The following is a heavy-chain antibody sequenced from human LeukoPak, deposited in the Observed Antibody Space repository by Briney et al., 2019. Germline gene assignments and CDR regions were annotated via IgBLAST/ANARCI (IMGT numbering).Heavy chain of an antibody. J-gene: IGHJ5*02. CDR3: AKYYYGSGSYPNWFDP. V-gene: IGHV3-30*18. CDR1: GFTFSSYG. Sequence: GRSLRLSCAASGFTFSSYGIHWVRQAPGKGLEWVAVISYDGSNKYYADSVKGRFTISRDNSKNTLYLQMNSLRAEDTAVYYCAKYYYGSGSYPNWFDPWGQGTLVTVSS. D-gene: IGHD3-10*01. CDR2: ISYDGSNK.